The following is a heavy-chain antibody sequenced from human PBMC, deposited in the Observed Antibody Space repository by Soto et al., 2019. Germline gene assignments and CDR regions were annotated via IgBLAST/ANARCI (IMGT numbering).Heavy chain of an antibody. D-gene: IGHD3-9*01. CDR3: AKGTLRYFDWVPIDY. J-gene: IGHJ4*02. Sequence: GGSLRLSCAASGFTFSSYAMSWVRQAPGKGLEWVSAISGSGGSTYYADSVKGRFTISRDNSKNTLYLQMNSLRAEDTAVYYCAKGTLRYFDWVPIDYWGQGTLVTVPS. CDR1: GFTFSSYA. CDR2: ISGSGGST. V-gene: IGHV3-23*01.